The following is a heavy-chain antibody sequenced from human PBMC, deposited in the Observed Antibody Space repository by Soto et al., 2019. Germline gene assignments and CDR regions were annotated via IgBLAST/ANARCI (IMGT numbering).Heavy chain of an antibody. CDR2: IKSKTDGGTT. Sequence: GGSLRLSCAASGFTFSNAWMSWVRQAPGKGLEWVGRIKSKTDGGTTDYAAPVKGRFTISRDDSKNTLYLQMNSLKTEDTAVYYCTSFTPWYGDDEYFQHWGQGTLVTVSS. J-gene: IGHJ1*01. V-gene: IGHV3-15*01. CDR3: TSFTPWYGDDEYFQH. D-gene: IGHD2-21*02. CDR1: GFTFSNAW.